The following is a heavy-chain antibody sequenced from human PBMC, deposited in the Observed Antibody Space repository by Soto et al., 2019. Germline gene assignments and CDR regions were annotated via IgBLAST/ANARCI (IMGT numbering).Heavy chain of an antibody. CDR2: IYYSGIS. J-gene: IGHJ6*02. D-gene: IGHD5-18*01. CDR1: GGSTSSGGFY. Sequence: TLSLTCPVSGGSTSSGGFYWSWIRQHPGKGLEWIGYIYYSGISYYNPSLKSRVSISLDTSRNQFSMTLNSVTAADTAVYYCARNGYTYGMDVWGQGATVTVSS. CDR3: ARNGYTYGMDV. V-gene: IGHV4-31*03.